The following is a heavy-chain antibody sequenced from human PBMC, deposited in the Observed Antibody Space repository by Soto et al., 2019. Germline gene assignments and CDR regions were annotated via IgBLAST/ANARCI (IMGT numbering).Heavy chain of an antibody. CDR1: GFAFNTYS. J-gene: IGHJ6*02. CDR2: INEDSTYI. V-gene: IGHV3-21*02. D-gene: IGHD3-9*01. CDR3: VRDLGRYFRSRSMDL. Sequence: EVQLVESGGGLVNPGGSLRLSCTASGFAFNTYSMNWVRQAPGKGLEWVSSINEDSTYIYYSDSLRGRITISRDNAKDSLFLQMNSLRPDDTAVYYCVRDLGRYFRSRSMDLWGDGATVTVSS.